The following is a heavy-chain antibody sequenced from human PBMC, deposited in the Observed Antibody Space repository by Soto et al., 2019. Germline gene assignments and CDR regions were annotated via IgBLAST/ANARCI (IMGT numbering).Heavy chain of an antibody. D-gene: IGHD5-12*01. J-gene: IGHJ4*02. CDR2: IGSAGDT. Sequence: TGGSLRLSCAASGFTFSTYDMHWVRQATGKGLEWVSAIGSAGDTSYPASVKGRFTISRENAKNSLYLQMNSLRAGDTAVYYCARVVWGYSGYDYYFDYWGQGTLVTVSS. CDR1: GFTFSTYD. CDR3: ARVVWGYSGYDYYFDY. V-gene: IGHV3-13*01.